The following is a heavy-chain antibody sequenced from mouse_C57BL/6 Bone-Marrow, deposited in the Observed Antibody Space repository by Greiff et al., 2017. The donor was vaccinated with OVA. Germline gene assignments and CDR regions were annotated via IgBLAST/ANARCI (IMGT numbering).Heavy chain of an antibody. V-gene: IGHV1-26*01. CDR2: INPNNGGT. CDR3: AREGGTRTDYAMDY. CDR1: GYTFTDYY. D-gene: IGHD1-1*01. J-gene: IGHJ4*01. Sequence: VQLQQSGPELVKPGASVKISCKASGYTFTDYYMNWVKQSHGKSLEWIGDINPNNGGTSYNQKFKGKATLTVDKSSSTAYMELRSLTSEDSAVYYCAREGGTRTDYAMDYWGQGTSVTVSS.